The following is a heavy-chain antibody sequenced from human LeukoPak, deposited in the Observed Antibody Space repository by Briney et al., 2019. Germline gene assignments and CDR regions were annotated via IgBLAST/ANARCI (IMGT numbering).Heavy chain of an antibody. D-gene: IGHD3-22*01. CDR2: LNPNSGNT. J-gene: IGHJ4*02. Sequence: ASVKVSRKASGYSFTSYDINWVRQATGQGLEWMGWLNPNSGNTGYAQKFQDRVTITRNTSINTAYMELSSLRSEDTAVYYCKLVVFITDRAYYFDSWGQGTLVIVSS. V-gene: IGHV1-8*01. CDR3: KLVVFITDRAYYFDS. CDR1: GYSFTSYD.